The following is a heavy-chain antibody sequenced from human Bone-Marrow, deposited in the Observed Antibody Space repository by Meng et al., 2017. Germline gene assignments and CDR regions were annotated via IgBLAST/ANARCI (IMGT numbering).Heavy chain of an antibody. Sequence: GESLKISCAASGFTFSSYWMSWVRQAPGKGLEWVANIKQGGSEKYYVDSVKGRFTISRDNAKNSLYLQMNSLRAEDTAVYYCARDFDILTGSNGFFDLWGLGTLVTVSS. CDR3: ARDFDILTGSNGFFDL. CDR1: GFTFSSYW. J-gene: IGHJ2*01. V-gene: IGHV3-7*01. D-gene: IGHD3-9*01. CDR2: IKQGGSEK.